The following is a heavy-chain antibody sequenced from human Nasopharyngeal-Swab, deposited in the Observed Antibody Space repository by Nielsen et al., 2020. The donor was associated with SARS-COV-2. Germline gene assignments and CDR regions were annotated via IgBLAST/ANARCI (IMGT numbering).Heavy chain of an antibody. V-gene: IGHV1-69*01. CDR2: IIPIFGTA. Sequence: WVRLAPGQGLEWMGGIIPIFGTANYAQKFQGRVTITADESTSTAYMELSSLRSEDTAVYYCARWGIVATGSYYYYGMDVWGQGTTVTVSS. D-gene: IGHD5-12*01. J-gene: IGHJ6*02. CDR3: ARWGIVATGSYYYYGMDV.